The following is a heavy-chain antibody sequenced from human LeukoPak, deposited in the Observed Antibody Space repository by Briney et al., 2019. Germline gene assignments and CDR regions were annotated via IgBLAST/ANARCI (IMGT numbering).Heavy chain of an antibody. J-gene: IGHJ4*02. D-gene: IGHD6-6*01. CDR1: GFTFSNYW. CDR3: ARRLNSSMEGVY. CDR2: IKQDGSEQ. V-gene: IGHV3-7*02. Sequence: GGSLRLSCAASGFTFSNYWMSWVRQAPGKGLEWVANIKQDGSEQYYVDSVKGRFTISRDNAKNSLYLQMNSLRAEDTAVYYCARRLNSSMEGVYWGQGTLVTVSS.